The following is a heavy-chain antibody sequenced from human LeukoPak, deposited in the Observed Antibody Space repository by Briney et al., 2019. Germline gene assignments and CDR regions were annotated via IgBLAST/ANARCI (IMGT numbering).Heavy chain of an antibody. CDR3: ARVRSYDFWSGYYYYYHYMDV. D-gene: IGHD3-3*01. J-gene: IGHJ6*03. CDR1: GGSISSYY. Sequence: SETLSLTCTVSGGSISSYYWSWIRQPPGKGLEWIGYIYYSGSTNYNPSLKSRVTISVDTSKNQFSLKLSSVTAADTAVYYCARVRSYDFWSGYYYYYHYMDVWGKGTTVTVSS. CDR2: IYYSGST. V-gene: IGHV4-59*01.